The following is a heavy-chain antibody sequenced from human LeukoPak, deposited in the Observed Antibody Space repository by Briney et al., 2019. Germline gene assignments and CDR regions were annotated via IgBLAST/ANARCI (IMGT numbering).Heavy chain of an antibody. Sequence: PSETLSLTCAVYGGSFSGYYWSWIRQPPGKGLEWIGEINHSGSTNYSPSLKSRVTISVDTSKNQFSLKLSSVTAADTAVYYCARLVEMATIFSYYYGMDVWGQGTTVTVSS. CDR3: ARLVEMATIFSYYYGMDV. J-gene: IGHJ6*02. CDR2: INHSGST. CDR1: GGSFSGYY. D-gene: IGHD5-12*01. V-gene: IGHV4-34*01.